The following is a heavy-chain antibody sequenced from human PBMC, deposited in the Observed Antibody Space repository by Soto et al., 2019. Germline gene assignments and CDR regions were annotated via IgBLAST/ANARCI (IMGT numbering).Heavy chain of an antibody. CDR3: AREGFTIFGVVTHYGMDV. D-gene: IGHD3-3*01. J-gene: IGHJ6*02. CDR1: GYTFTSYG. CDR2: IIPIFGTA. Sequence: GASVKVSCKASGYTFTSYGISWVRQAPGQGLEWMGGIIPIFGTANYAQKFQGRVTITADESTSTAYMELSSLRSEDTAVYYCAREGFTIFGVVTHYGMDVWGQGTTVTVSS. V-gene: IGHV1-69*13.